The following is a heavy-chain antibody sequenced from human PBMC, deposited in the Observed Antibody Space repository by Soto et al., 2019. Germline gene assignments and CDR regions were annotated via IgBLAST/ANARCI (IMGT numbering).Heavy chain of an antibody. D-gene: IGHD1-26*01. Sequence: ASVKVSCKASGGTFSSYAISWVRQAPGQGLEWMGGIIPIFGTANYAQKFQGRVTITADESTSTAYMELSSLRSEDAAVYYCASRRQSGTYFDYWGQGTLVTSPQ. CDR1: GGTFSSYA. J-gene: IGHJ4*02. CDR2: IIPIFGTA. V-gene: IGHV1-69*13. CDR3: ASRRQSGTYFDY.